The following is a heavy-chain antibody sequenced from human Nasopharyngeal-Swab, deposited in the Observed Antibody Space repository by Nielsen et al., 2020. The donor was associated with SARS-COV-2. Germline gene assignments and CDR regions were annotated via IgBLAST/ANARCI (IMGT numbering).Heavy chain of an antibody. V-gene: IGHV4-39*01. CDR2: IYYSGST. J-gene: IGHJ6*02. CDR1: GGSISSSSYY. D-gene: IGHD3-22*01. CDR3: ARLPWTYYYDSSGFYSRYYYYGMDV. Sequence: SETLSLTCTVSGGSISSSSYYWGWIRQPPGTGLEWIGSIYYSGSTYYNPSLKSRVTISVDTSKNQFSLKLSSVTAADTAVYYCARLPWTYYYDSSGFYSRYYYYGMDVWGQGTTVTVS.